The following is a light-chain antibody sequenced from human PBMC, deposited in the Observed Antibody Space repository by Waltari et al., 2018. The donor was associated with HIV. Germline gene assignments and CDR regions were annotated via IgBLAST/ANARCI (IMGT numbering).Light chain of an antibody. CDR2: DVN. CDR3: CSSVGSSTLT. V-gene: IGLV2-14*03. CDR1: SNDIGYYNY. J-gene: IGLJ3*02. Sequence: QSALTQPASVSGSPGQSIIISCTGTSNDIGYYNYVSWYQQYPGKAPKIIIYDVNKRPSGVSDRFSGSKSGITASLTISGLQVEDEADYYCCSSVGSSTLTFGGGT.